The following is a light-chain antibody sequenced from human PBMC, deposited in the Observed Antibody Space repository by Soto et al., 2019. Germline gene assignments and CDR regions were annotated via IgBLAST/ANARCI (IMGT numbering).Light chain of an antibody. CDR3: QSYDSTLRGRV. Sequence: QSVLTQPPSVSGAPGQRVTISCTGSSSNIGAGYDVHWYQQLPGTAPKLLIYGNSNRPSGVPDRFSGSKSGTSASLAITGPQAEDGADYYGQSYDSTLRGRVFGGGTKLTVL. V-gene: IGLV1-40*01. CDR2: GNS. CDR1: SSNIGAGYD. J-gene: IGLJ3*02.